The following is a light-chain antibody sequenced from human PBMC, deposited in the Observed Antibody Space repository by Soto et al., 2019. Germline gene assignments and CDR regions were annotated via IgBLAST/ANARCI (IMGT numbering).Light chain of an antibody. CDR2: LEESGMY. CDR1: SGHSTYI. Sequence: QLVLTQSSSASASLGSSVKLTCTLSSGHSTYIIAWHQQQPGKAPRFLMKLEESGMYDRGSGIPDRFSGSSSGADRYLTIAHLQFDDEADYYCETWDSNTRVFGGGTKLTVL. V-gene: IGLV4-60*02. J-gene: IGLJ2*01. CDR3: ETWDSNTRV.